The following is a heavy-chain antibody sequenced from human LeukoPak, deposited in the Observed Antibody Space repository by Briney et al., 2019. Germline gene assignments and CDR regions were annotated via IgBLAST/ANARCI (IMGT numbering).Heavy chain of an antibody. D-gene: IGHD2-15*01. J-gene: IGHJ4*02. Sequence: SETLSLTCAVYGGSFSGYYWSWIRQPPGKGLEWIGSIYYSGSTYYNPSLKSRVTISVDTSKNQFSLKLGSVTAADTAVYYCARQPGYCSGGSRYHFAYDYWGQGTLVTVSS. CDR2: IYYSGST. V-gene: IGHV4-34*01. CDR1: GGSFSGYY. CDR3: ARQPGYCSGGSRYHFAYDY.